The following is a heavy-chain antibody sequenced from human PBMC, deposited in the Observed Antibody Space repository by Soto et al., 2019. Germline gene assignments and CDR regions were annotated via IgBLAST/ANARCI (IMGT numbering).Heavy chain of an antibody. CDR2: IKSKISGGTT. CDR3: TAEGSSRSDIYFVY. V-gene: IGHV3-15*01. J-gene: IGHJ4*02. Sequence: EVQLVESGGGLVNPGGSLRLSCEASGFSFSGTWMSWVRQAPGKGLEWVGRIKSKISGGTTEYAAPVKGRFTISRDDSKNTLYLQMNSLQTEDTAEYYCTAEGSSRSDIYFVYWGQGILVTVSS. CDR1: GFSFSGTW. D-gene: IGHD6-19*01.